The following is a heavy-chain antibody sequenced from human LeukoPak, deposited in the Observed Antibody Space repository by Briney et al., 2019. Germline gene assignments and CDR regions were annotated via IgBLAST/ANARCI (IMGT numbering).Heavy chain of an antibody. CDR1: GYTFTSYD. V-gene: IGHV1-8*02. CDR3: ARGVRYFDWLSSPYFDY. CDR2: MNPNSGNT. Sequence: ASVKVSCKASGYTFTSYDINWVRQATGQGLEWMGWMNPNSGNTGYAQKFQGRVTMTRNTSISTAYMELSSLRSEDTAVYYCARGVRYFDWLSSPYFDYWGQGTPVTVSS. D-gene: IGHD3-9*01. J-gene: IGHJ4*02.